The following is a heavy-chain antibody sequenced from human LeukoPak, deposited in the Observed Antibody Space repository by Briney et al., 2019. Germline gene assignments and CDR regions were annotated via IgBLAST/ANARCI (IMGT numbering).Heavy chain of an antibody. CDR3: ARAETISSSWPYYFDY. V-gene: IGHV1-46*01. J-gene: IGHJ4*02. CDR1: GYTFTSYH. Sequence: GASVKVSCKASGYTFTSYHMHWVRLAPGQGLEWMGIINPSGDSRSYAQKFQGRVTMTRDTSTSTVYMELSSLRSEDTAVYYCARAETISSSWPYYFDYWGQGTLVIVSS. D-gene: IGHD6-13*01. CDR2: INPSGDSR.